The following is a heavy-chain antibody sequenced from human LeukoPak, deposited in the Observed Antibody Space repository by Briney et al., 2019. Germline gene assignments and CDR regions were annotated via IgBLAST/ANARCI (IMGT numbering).Heavy chain of an antibody. Sequence: GGSLRLSCAASGFTFNSHEMHWVRQAPGKGLEWVSYITSSGGITYYADSVKGRLTVSRDNAKNSLFLQMNSLRAEDTAIYYCAGERNCGGDCYQGSWFDPWGQGTLVTVSS. D-gene: IGHD2-21*02. CDR1: GFTFNSHE. V-gene: IGHV3-48*03. CDR2: ITSSGGIT. CDR3: AGERNCGGDCYQGSWFDP. J-gene: IGHJ5*02.